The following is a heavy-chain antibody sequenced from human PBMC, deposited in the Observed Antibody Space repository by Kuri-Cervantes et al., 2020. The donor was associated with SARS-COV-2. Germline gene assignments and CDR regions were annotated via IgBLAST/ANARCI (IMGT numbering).Heavy chain of an antibody. CDR3: ARAESETGHTLYFDS. CDR2: INTNFGGT. J-gene: IGHJ4*02. V-gene: IGHV1-2*02. Sequence: ASVKVSCKASGYTFTGYYINWVRQAPGQGLEWMGWINTNFGGTNYAQEFQGRVTMTRDTSINTAHVNLSSLRSDDTAVYYCARAESETGHTLYFDSWCQGTLVTVSS. CDR1: GYTFTGYY. D-gene: IGHD3-9*01.